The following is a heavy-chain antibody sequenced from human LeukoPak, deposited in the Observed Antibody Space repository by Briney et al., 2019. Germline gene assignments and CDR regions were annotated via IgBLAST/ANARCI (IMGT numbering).Heavy chain of an antibody. V-gene: IGHV3-30*03. D-gene: IGHD3-10*01. Sequence: GGSLRLSCAASGFTFSSYGMHWVRQAPGKGLEWVAVISYDGSNKYYADSVKGRFTISRDNSKNTLYLQMNSLRAEDTAVYYCARDLIRFGAGGGFDYWGQGTLVTVSS. J-gene: IGHJ4*02. CDR3: ARDLIRFGAGGGFDY. CDR1: GFTFSSYG. CDR2: ISYDGSNK.